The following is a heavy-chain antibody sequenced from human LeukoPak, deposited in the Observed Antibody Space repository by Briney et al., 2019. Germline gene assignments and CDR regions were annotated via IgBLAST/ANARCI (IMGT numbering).Heavy chain of an antibody. D-gene: IGHD3-16*02. V-gene: IGHV1-2*02. CDR3: ARDSGWGNYRSVDYFDY. J-gene: IGHJ4*02. CDR1: GYTFNDYY. CDR2: INPNSGGT. Sequence: ASVKVSCKASGYTFNDYYMHWVRQAPGQGLEWMGWINPNSGGTNYAQKFQDRVTMTRDTSISTASMELRRLKSDDSAVYYCARDSGWGNYRSVDYFDYWGQGTLVTVSS.